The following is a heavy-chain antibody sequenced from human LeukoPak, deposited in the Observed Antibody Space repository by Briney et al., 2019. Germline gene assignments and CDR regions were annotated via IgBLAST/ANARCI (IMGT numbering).Heavy chain of an antibody. CDR3: ARGHPYYLDS. J-gene: IGHJ4*02. V-gene: IGHV3-9*01. CDR1: GYIFHDYV. CDR2: ITRNSATI. Sequence: GGSLRLSCAASGYIFHDYVMHWVRHRPGKGLEWVAGITRNSATIGYAGSVRGRFTISRDNAKKSVHLQMNSLTTDDTALYYCARGHPYYLDSWGPGTPVTVSS. D-gene: IGHD3-10*01.